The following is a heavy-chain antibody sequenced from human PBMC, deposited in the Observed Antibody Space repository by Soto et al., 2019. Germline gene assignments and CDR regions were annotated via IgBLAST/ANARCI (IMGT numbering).Heavy chain of an antibody. CDR2: IVVGSGNT. V-gene: IGHV1-58*01. CDR1: GFTFTSSA. CDR3: AAGPSYYDGSGSYYGPDDY. D-gene: IGHD3-10*01. J-gene: IGHJ4*02. Sequence: QMQLVQSGPEVKKPGTSVKVSCKDSGFTFTSSAVQWVRQARGQRLEWIGWIVVGSGNTNYAQKFQERVTITRDMSTSTACMELRILRSEDTAVYYWAAGPSYYDGSGSYYGPDDYWGQGTLVTVSS.